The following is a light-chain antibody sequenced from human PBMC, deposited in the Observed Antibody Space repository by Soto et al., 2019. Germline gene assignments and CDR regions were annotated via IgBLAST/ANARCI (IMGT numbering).Light chain of an antibody. CDR2: AAS. V-gene: IGKV1-27*01. CDR3: QKYKGT. CDR1: QGISNY. Sequence: DIQMTQSPSSLSASVGDRVTITCRASQGISNYLAWYQQKPGKVPKLLIYAASTLQSGVPSRFSGSGSGTDFTLTISSLQPEDVATYSCQKYKGTFGGGTKVEIK. J-gene: IGKJ4*01.